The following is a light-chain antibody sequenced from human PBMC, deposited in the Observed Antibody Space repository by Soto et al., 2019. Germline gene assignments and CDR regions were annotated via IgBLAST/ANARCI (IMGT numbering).Light chain of an antibody. CDR2: DAV. J-gene: IGKJ1*01. V-gene: IGKV1-5*01. CDR1: QSISSW. CDR3: QQYKSYWT. Sequence: DIQMTQSPSTLYASVGDIVTITCRASQSISSWLAWYRQKPGKAPKLLISDAVTLESGVPSRVSGSGSGTEFTLTISSLRPDDFATYYCQQYKSYWTFGQGTKVEIK.